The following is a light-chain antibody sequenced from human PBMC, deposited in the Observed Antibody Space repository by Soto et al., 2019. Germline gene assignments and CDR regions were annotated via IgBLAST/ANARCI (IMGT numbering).Light chain of an antibody. Sequence: QSALTQPASVSGSPGQSITISCTGTSSDVGGYNYVSWYQQHLGKAHKLMIYEVSNRPSGVSNRFSGSKSGNTASLTISGLQAEDEADYYCSSDSSSSTHVFGTGTKLTVL. CDR2: EVS. J-gene: IGLJ1*01. V-gene: IGLV2-14*01. CDR3: SSDSSSSTHV. CDR1: SSDVGGYNY.